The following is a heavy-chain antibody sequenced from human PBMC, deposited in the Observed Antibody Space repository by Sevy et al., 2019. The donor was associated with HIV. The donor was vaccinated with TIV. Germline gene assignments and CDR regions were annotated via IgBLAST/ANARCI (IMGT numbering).Heavy chain of an antibody. J-gene: IGHJ6*02. CDR3: AREEAYSSSWYGNYYYYGMDV. D-gene: IGHD6-13*01. V-gene: IGHV4-4*07. CDR2: IYTSGST. Sequence: SETLSLTCTVSGGSISSYYWSWIRQPAGQGLEWIGRIYTSGSTNYNPSLKSRVTMSVDTSKNQFSLKLSSVTAADTAVYYCAREEAYSSSWYGNYYYYGMDVWGQGTTVTVSS. CDR1: GGSISSYY.